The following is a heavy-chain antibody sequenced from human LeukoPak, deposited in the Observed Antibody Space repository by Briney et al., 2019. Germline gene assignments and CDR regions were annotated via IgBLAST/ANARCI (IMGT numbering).Heavy chain of an antibody. Sequence: GGSLRLSCAASGFTFSSYGMHWVRQAPGKGLEWVAFIRYDGSNKYYADSVKGRFTISRDNSKNTLYLQMNSLRAEDTAVYYCARDRHYYDSSGYYGVVYWGQGTLVTVSS. V-gene: IGHV3-30*02. CDR1: GFTFSSYG. J-gene: IGHJ4*02. CDR2: IRYDGSNK. CDR3: ARDRHYYDSSGYYGVVY. D-gene: IGHD3-22*01.